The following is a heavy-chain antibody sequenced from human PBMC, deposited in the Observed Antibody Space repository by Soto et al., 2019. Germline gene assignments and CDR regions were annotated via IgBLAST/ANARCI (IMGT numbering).Heavy chain of an antibody. CDR3: ARENYYESNVSNAQIPYY. CDR2: IKQDGSEK. Sequence: PGGSLRLSCAASGFTFSSYWMSWVRQAPGKGLEWVANIKQDGSEKYYVDSVKGRFTISRDNAKNSLYLQMNSLRAEDTAVYYCARENYYESNVSNAQIPYYWSQGTLVTVSS. V-gene: IGHV3-7*05. J-gene: IGHJ4*02. CDR1: GFTFSSYW. D-gene: IGHD3-22*01.